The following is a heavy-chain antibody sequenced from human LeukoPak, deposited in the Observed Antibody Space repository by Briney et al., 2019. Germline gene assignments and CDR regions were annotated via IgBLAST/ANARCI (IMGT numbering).Heavy chain of an antibody. CDR2: INPNSGGT. Sequence: GASVKVSCKASGNTFTGYFVHWVRQAPGQGLEWMGRINPNSGGTNYAQKFQGRVTMTRDTSISTAYMELSRLRSDDTAVYYCARVSRSGWYAYWGQGTLVTVSS. J-gene: IGHJ4*02. V-gene: IGHV1-2*06. D-gene: IGHD6-19*01. CDR1: GNTFTGYF. CDR3: ARVSRSGWYAY.